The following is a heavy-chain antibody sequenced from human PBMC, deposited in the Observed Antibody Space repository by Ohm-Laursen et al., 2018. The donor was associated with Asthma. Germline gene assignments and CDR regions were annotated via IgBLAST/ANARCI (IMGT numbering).Heavy chain of an antibody. Sequence: SLRLSCAASGFTFSSYGMHWVRQAPGKGLEWVAVIWYDGSNKYYADSVKGRFTISRDNSKNTLYLQMNSLRADDTAVYYCARDVMEWYLPAFDFWGQGTLVTVSS. V-gene: IGHV3-33*01. J-gene: IGHJ4*02. CDR2: IWYDGSNK. CDR3: ARDVMEWYLPAFDF. CDR1: GFTFSSYG. D-gene: IGHD3-3*01.